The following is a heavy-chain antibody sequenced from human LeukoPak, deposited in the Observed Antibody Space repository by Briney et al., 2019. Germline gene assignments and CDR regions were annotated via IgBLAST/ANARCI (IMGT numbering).Heavy chain of an antibody. D-gene: IGHD6-13*01. CDR2: ISYDGSNK. Sequence: PGRSLRLSCAASGFTFSSYGMHWVRQAPGKGLEWVAVISYDGSNKYYADSVKGRFTISRDNSKNTLYLQMNSLRAEDTAVYYCAKSPRRSSWAERYFDLWGRGTLVTVSS. CDR1: GFTFSSYG. V-gene: IGHV3-30*18. J-gene: IGHJ2*01. CDR3: AKSPRRSSWAERYFDL.